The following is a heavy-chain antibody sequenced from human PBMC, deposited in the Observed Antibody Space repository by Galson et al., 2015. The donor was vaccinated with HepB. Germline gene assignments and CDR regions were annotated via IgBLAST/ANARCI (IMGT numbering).Heavy chain of an antibody. D-gene: IGHD3-3*01. V-gene: IGHV1-46*01. CDR2: INPSGGST. CDR3: ARGGTIFGVVTADAFDI. CDR1: GYTFTSYY. J-gene: IGHJ3*02. Sequence: SVKVSCKASGYTFTSYYMHWVRQAPGQGLEWMGIINPSGGSTSYAQKFQGRVTMTRDTSTSTVYMELSSLRSEDTAVYYCARGGTIFGVVTADAFDIWGQGTMVTVSS.